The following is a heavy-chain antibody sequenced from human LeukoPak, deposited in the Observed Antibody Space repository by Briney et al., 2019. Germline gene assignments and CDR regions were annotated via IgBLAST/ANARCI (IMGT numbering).Heavy chain of an antibody. CDR1: GYTFTSYY. Sequence: AASVKVSCKASGYTFTSYYMHWVRQAPGQGLEWMGIINPSGGSTSYAQKLQGRVTMTRDMSTSTVYMELSSLRSEDTAVYYCAREQLIAATVRAFDPWGQGTLVTVSS. V-gene: IGHV1-46*01. CDR3: AREQLIAATVRAFDP. J-gene: IGHJ5*02. D-gene: IGHD6-13*01. CDR2: INPSGGST.